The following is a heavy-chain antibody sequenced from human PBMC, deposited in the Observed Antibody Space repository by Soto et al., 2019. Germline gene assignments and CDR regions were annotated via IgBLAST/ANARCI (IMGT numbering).Heavy chain of an antibody. CDR1: GFTFSSYA. J-gene: IGHJ3*02. D-gene: IGHD4-17*01. CDR2: LSGSGGSP. V-gene: IGHV3-23*01. CDR3: AKATVTTRGAFDI. Sequence: EVQLLESGGGLVQPGESLRLSCAASGFTFSSYAMSWVRQAPGKGLEWVSALSGSGGSPYYADSVKGRFTISRDNSKKTLYLQMNSQRADDTAVYYCAKATVTTRGAFDICGHGTMVTVSS.